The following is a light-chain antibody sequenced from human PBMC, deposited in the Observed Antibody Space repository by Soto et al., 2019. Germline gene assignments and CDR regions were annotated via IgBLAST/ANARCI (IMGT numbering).Light chain of an antibody. CDR2: DAS. CDR1: QSVRTY. J-gene: IGKJ4*01. CDR3: QQFIDYPLT. Sequence: EIVLTQSPVTLSLSPGERATLSCRASQSVRTYLAWYQVKPGQAPRLLIYDASSRASGVPARFSGSGSGTDFTLTISSLEPEDFALYYCQQFIDYPLTFGGGTTVDI. V-gene: IGKV3-11*01.